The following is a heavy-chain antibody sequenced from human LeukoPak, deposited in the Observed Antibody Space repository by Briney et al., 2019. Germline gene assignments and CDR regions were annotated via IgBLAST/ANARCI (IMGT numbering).Heavy chain of an antibody. Sequence: GGSLRLSCAASGFTFSSYSMNWVRQAPGKGLEWVSSISSSSSNIYYADSVKGRFTISRDNAKNLLSLQMNSLRAEDTAVYYCARDPYNGYYGDDYYYYMDVWGKGTTVTISS. D-gene: IGHD4-17*01. CDR3: ARDPYNGYYGDDYYYYMDV. J-gene: IGHJ6*03. CDR1: GFTFSSYS. CDR2: ISSSSSNI. V-gene: IGHV3-21*01.